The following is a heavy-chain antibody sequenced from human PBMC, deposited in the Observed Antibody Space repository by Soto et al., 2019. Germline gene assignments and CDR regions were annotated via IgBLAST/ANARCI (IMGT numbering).Heavy chain of an antibody. V-gene: IGHV1-69*13. CDR3: ASSYGSGSYYRGMTYYYYGMDV. Sequence: ASVKVSCKASGGTFSSYAISWVRQAPGQGLEWMGGIIPIFGTANYAQKFQGRVTITADESTSTAYMELSGLRSEDTAVYYCASSYGSGSYYRGMTYYYYGMDVWGQGTTVTVSS. D-gene: IGHD3-10*01. CDR1: GGTFSSYA. CDR2: IIPIFGTA. J-gene: IGHJ6*02.